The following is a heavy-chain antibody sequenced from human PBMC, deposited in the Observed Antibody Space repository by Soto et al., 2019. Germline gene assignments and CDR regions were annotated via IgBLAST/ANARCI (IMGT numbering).Heavy chain of an antibody. D-gene: IGHD4-4*01. CDR2: INGDGSEK. CDR3: TIGHYSNTL. V-gene: IGHV3-7*01. J-gene: IGHJ4*02. Sequence: PGGSLRLSCTAPEFIFSSYWMSWVRQTPGKGLEWVANINGDGSEKYYVDSVRGRFIISRDNAKNSVYLQMNSLRAEDTALYYCTIGHYSNTLGGQGTLVTVSS. CDR1: EFIFSSYW.